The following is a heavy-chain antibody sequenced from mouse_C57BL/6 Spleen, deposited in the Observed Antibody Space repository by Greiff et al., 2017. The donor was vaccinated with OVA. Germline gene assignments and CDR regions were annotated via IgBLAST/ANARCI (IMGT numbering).Heavy chain of an antibody. CDR1: GFNIKDYY. D-gene: IGHD1-1*01. Sequence: VQLQQSGAELVKPGASVKLSCTASGFNIKDYYMHWVKQRTEQGLEWIGRIDPEDGETKYAPKFQGKATITADTSSNTAYLQLSSLTSEDTAVYYCAGGDYGQYYFDYWGQGTTLTVSS. J-gene: IGHJ2*01. CDR3: AGGDYGQYYFDY. V-gene: IGHV14-2*01. CDR2: IDPEDGET.